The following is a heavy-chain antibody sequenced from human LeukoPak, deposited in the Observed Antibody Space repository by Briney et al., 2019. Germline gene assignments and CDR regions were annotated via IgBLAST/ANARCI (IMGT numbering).Heavy chain of an antibody. CDR2: INPNTGAA. Sequence: ASVKVSCKASGYTFTSYGISWVRQAPGQGLECMGWINPNTGAANYAQNFQGRITMTRDTSISTAYMELSRLRSDDTAVFYCATSSGWKSNIDYWGQGTLVTVSS. V-gene: IGHV1-2*02. CDR3: ATSSGWKSNIDY. J-gene: IGHJ4*02. CDR1: GYTFTSYG. D-gene: IGHD6-19*01.